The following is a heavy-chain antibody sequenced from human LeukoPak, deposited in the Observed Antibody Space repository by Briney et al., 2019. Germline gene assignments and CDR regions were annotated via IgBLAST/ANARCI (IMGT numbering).Heavy chain of an antibody. CDR2: IYSGGST. V-gene: IGHV3-53*04. J-gene: IGHJ4*02. Sequence: QSGGSLRLSCAASGFIFSNNWMSWVRQAPGKGLEWVSVIYSGGSTYYADSVKGRFTISRHNSKNTLYLQMNSLRAEDTAVYYCARVGGSYFDYWGQGTLVTVSS. CDR1: GFIFSNNW. D-gene: IGHD1-26*01. CDR3: ARVGGSYFDY.